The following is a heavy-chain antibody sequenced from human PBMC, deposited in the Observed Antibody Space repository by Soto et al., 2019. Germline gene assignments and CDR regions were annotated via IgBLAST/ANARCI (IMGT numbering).Heavy chain of an antibody. CDR1: GGSFSGYY. J-gene: IGHJ4*02. V-gene: IGHV4-34*01. D-gene: IGHD6-6*01. CDR3: ARGRIAALTTFDY. Sequence: ASETLSLTCAVYGGSFSGYYWSWIRQPPGKGLEWIGEINHSGSTNYNPSLKSRVTISVDTSKNQFSLKLSSVTAADTAVYYCARGRIAALTTFDYWGQGTLVTVSS. CDR2: INHSGST.